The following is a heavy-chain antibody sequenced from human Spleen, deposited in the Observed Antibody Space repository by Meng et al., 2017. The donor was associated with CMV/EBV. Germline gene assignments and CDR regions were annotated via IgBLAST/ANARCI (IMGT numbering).Heavy chain of an antibody. Sequence: CAASRFPFSSSWMSWVRQAPGKGLEWVANIKQDGSESYYVDSVKGRFTISRDNAKNSLYLQMNSLRAEDTAVYYCAVNYGAGRYFDLWGRGTLVTVSS. CDR3: AVNYGAGRYFDL. V-gene: IGHV3-7*01. D-gene: IGHD3-10*01. J-gene: IGHJ2*01. CDR1: RFPFSSSW. CDR2: IKQDGSES.